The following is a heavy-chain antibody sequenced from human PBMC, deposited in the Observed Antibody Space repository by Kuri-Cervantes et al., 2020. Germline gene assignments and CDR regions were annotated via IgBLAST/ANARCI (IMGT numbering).Heavy chain of an antibody. J-gene: IGHJ6*02. D-gene: IGHD3-22*01. V-gene: IGHV3-23*01. CDR2: ISGSGGST. CDR3: AKLPDSSGTYYSYGMDV. CDR1: GFTFSSYA. Sequence: GGSLRLSCAASGFTFSSYAMSWVRQAPGKGLEWVSAISGSGGSTYYADSVKGRFTISRDNSKNTLYLQMNSLRAEDTAVYYCAKLPDSSGTYYSYGMDVWGQGTTVTVSS.